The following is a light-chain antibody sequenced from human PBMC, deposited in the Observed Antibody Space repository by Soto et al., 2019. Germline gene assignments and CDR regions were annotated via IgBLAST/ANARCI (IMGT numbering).Light chain of an antibody. CDR2: DAS. Sequence: IQMTQSHSTLSASVGDRVTITCRASQSISSWLAWYQQKPGKAPKLLIYDASSLESGVPSRFSGSGSGTEFTLTISSLQPDDFATYYCQQYNSYSPWTFGQGTKVDIK. J-gene: IGKJ1*01. V-gene: IGKV1-5*01. CDR1: QSISSW. CDR3: QQYNSYSPWT.